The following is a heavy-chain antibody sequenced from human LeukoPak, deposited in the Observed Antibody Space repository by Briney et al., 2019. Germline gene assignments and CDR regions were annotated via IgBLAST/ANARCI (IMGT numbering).Heavy chain of an antibody. Sequence: GASVKVSCKASGYTCTGYYMHWVRQAPGQGLEWMGRINPNSGGTNYAQKFQGRVTMTRDTSISTAYMQLSRLRSDDTAVYYCTRDLRGYCSSTRCLNNNWFDPWGQGTLVTVSS. J-gene: IGHJ5*02. CDR2: INPNSGGT. V-gene: IGHV1-2*06. D-gene: IGHD2-2*01. CDR1: GYTCTGYY. CDR3: TRDLRGYCSSTRCLNNNWFDP.